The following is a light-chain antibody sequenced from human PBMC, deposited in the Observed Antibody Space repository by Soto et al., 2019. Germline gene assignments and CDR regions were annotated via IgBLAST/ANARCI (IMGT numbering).Light chain of an antibody. CDR2: EVS. J-gene: IGLJ1*01. Sequence: LTQPASVSGSPGQSITISCTGTSSDVGGYNYVSWYQQHPGKAPKLMIYEVSNRPSGVSNRFSGSKSGNTASLTISGLQAEDEADYYCSSYTSSSTLYVFGTGTKVT. V-gene: IGLV2-14*01. CDR3: SSYTSSSTLYV. CDR1: SSDVGGYNY.